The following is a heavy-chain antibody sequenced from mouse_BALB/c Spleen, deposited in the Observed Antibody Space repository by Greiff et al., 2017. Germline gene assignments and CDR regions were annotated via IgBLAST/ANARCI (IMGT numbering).Heavy chain of an antibody. Sequence: EVKLVESGGDLVKPGGSLKLSCAASGFTFSSYGMSWVRQTPDKRLEWVATISSGGSYTYYPDSVKGRFTISRDNAKNTLYLQMSSLKSEDTAMYYCARQGHYYGSTFDYWGQGTTLTVSS. CDR1: GFTFSSYG. J-gene: IGHJ2*01. D-gene: IGHD1-1*01. CDR3: ARQGHYYGSTFDY. CDR2: ISSGGSYT. V-gene: IGHV5-6*01.